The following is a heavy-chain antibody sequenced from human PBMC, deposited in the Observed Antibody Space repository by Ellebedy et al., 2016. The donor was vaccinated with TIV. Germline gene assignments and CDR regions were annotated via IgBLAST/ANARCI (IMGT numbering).Heavy chain of an antibody. D-gene: IGHD3-16*01. CDR1: GFTFSSYS. V-gene: IGHV3-21*01. CDR3: ARDSERMGGY. Sequence: GESLKISXAASGFTFSSYSMNWVRQAPGKGLEWVSSISSSSSYIYYADSVKGRFTISRDNAKNSLYLQMNSLRAEDTAVYYCARDSERMGGYWGQGTLVTVSS. J-gene: IGHJ4*02. CDR2: ISSSSSYI.